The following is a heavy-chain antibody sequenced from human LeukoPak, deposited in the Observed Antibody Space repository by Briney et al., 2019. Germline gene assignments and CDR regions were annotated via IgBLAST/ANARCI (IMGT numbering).Heavy chain of an antibody. CDR1: GFTFTRYG. Sequence: GGSLRLSCAASGFTFTRYGMHWVRQAPGKGLEWISNIRTTAEGAKYAYYADSVKGRVTISRDDGKNTLYQHMNSLRDDDTAVYYCATDQRYAFDYWGQGILVTVSS. V-gene: IGHV3-48*02. D-gene: IGHD3-9*01. CDR2: IRTTAEGAKYA. J-gene: IGHJ4*02. CDR3: ATDQRYAFDY.